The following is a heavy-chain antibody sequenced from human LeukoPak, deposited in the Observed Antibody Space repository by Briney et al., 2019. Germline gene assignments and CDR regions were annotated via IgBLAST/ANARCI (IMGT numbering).Heavy chain of an antibody. CDR1: GFTFSDYY. D-gene: IGHD3-22*01. J-gene: IGHJ3*02. CDR3: ARVAYDSSGYPPGAFDI. V-gene: IGHV3-11*05. CDR2: ISSSSSYT. Sequence: GGSLRLSFAASGFTFSDYYMSWIRQAPGKGLEWVSYISSSSSYTNYAHSVKGRFTISRDNAKNSLYLQMNSLRAEDTAVYYCARVAYDSSGYPPGAFDIWGQGTMVTVSS.